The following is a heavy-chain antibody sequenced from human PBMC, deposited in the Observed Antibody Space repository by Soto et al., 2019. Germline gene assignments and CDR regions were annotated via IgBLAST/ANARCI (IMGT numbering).Heavy chain of an antibody. CDR3: ARVANSGSFFDC. V-gene: IGHV4-4*02. Sequence: LSLTCAVSGGSISSNNWWSWVRQLPGKGLEWIGEISHSGTTNYNPSLKSRVTISVDRSKNQFSLNLSSVTAADTAVYYCARVANSGSFFDCWGQGTLVTVSS. CDR1: GGSISSNNW. D-gene: IGHD1-26*01. CDR2: ISHSGTT. J-gene: IGHJ4*02.